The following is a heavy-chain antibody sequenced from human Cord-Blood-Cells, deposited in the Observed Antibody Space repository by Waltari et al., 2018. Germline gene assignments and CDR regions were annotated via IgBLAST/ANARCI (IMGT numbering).Heavy chain of an antibody. V-gene: IGHV4-39*01. CDR3: ATVSGYSYGYWYFDL. CDR2: IYYSGST. CDR1: GGSISSSSYY. J-gene: IGHJ2*01. D-gene: IGHD5-18*01. Sequence: QLQLQESGPGLVKPSETLSLTCTVSGGSISSSSYYWGWIRQPPGKGLEWIGSIYYSGSTYYNPSLKSRVTISVDTSKNQFSLKLSSVTPADTAVYYCATVSGYSYGYWYFDLWGRGTLVTVSS.